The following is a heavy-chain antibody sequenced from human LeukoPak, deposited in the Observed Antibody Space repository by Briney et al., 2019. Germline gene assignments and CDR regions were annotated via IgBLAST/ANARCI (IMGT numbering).Heavy chain of an antibody. CDR3: ARDFGVSGYSYGSVYYGMDV. Sequence: GASVKVSCKASGYTFTGYYMHWVRQAPGQGLEWMGWINPNSGGTNYAQKFQGRVTMTRDTSISTAYMELSRLRSDDTAAYYCARDFGVSGYSYGSVYYGMDVWGQGTTVTVSS. CDR2: INPNSGGT. V-gene: IGHV1-2*02. J-gene: IGHJ6*02. D-gene: IGHD5-18*01. CDR1: GYTFTGYY.